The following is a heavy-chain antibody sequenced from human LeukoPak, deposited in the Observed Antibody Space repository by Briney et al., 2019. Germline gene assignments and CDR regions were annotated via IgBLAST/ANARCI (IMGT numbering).Heavy chain of an antibody. CDR2: IYYTGST. V-gene: IGHV4-59*01. J-gene: IGHJ4*02. D-gene: IGHD4-23*01. Sequence: SETLSLTCTVSGGSISSYYWSWIRQPPGEGLEWIGCIYYTGSTNYNPSLRSRVTISVDTSKNQFSLELSSVTAADTAVYYCARVGFGNTPHPIDYWGQGALVTVSS. CDR3: ARVGFGNTPHPIDY. CDR1: GGSISSYY.